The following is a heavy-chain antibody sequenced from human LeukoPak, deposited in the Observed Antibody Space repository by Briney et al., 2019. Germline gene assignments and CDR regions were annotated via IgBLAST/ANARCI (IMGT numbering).Heavy chain of an antibody. CDR3: ARITMVRGGYFDY. J-gene: IGHJ4*02. D-gene: IGHD3-10*01. CDR1: GFTFSSYA. V-gene: IGHV3-30*04. Sequence: PGGSLRLSCAASGFTFSSYAMHWVRQAPGKGLEWVAVISYDGSSKYYADSAKGRFTISRDNSKNTLYLQMNSLRAEDTAVYYCARITMVRGGYFDYWGQGTLVTVSS. CDR2: ISYDGSSK.